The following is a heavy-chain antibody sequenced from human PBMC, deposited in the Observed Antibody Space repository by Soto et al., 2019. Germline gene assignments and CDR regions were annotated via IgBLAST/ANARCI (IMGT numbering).Heavy chain of an antibody. V-gene: IGHV3-23*01. CDR1: GFTFSSYA. CDR2: ISGSGGST. Sequence: PGGSLRLSCAASGFTFSSYAMSWVRQAPGKGLEWVSAISGSGGSTYYADSVKGRFTISRDNSKNTLYLQMNSLRAEDTAVYYCAKDAVPAAMFYYYYKDVWGKGTTVTVSS. D-gene: IGHD2-2*01. J-gene: IGHJ6*03. CDR3: AKDAVPAAMFYYYYKDV.